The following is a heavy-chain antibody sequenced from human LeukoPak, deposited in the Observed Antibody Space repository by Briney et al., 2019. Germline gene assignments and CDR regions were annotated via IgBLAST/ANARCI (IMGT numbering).Heavy chain of an antibody. CDR1: GASINSHY. D-gene: IGHD2-15*01. Sequence: SETLSLTCTVSGASINSHYWSWIRQPAGKGLEWLGRIYISGSTNYNSSLQSRVTISVDTSKNQFSLKLTSVTAADTAVYYCARAMNPLPGTYDFDYWGQGTLVTVSS. J-gene: IGHJ4*02. V-gene: IGHV4-4*07. CDR2: IYISGST. CDR3: ARAMNPLPGTYDFDY.